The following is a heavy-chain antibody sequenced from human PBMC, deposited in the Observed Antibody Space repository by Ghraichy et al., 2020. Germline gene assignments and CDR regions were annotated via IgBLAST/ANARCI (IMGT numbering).Heavy chain of an antibody. CDR3: AKDIYSGDYYDSRGYSHDY. V-gene: IGHV3-43*02. Sequence: GESLNISCAASGFTFDDYAMHWVRQAPGKGLEWVSLISGDGGSTYYADSVKGRFTISRDNSKKSLYLQMNSLRTEDTALYYCAKDIYSGDYYDSRGYSHDYWGQGTLVTVSS. J-gene: IGHJ4*02. D-gene: IGHD3-22*01. CDR1: GFTFDDYA. CDR2: ISGDGGST.